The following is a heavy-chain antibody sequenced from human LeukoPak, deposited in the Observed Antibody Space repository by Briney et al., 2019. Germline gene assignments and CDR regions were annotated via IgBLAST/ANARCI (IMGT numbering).Heavy chain of an antibody. J-gene: IGHJ6*04. CDR1: GFTFSSYA. V-gene: IGHV3-23*01. CDR2: ISGSGSST. Sequence: GGSLRLSCAASGFTFSSYAMSWVRQAPGKGLEWVSAISGSGSSTYYADSVKGRFTISRENSKNTLYLQMNSLRAEDTAVYYCAKRERWYYYYGIDGWGKGTTVTVSA. CDR3: AKRERWYYYYGIDG. D-gene: IGHD1-1*01.